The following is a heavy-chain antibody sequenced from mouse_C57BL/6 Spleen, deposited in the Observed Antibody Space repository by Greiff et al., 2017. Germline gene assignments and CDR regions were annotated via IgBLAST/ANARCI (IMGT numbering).Heavy chain of an antibody. V-gene: IGHV1-39*01. J-gene: IGHJ1*03. D-gene: IGHD1-1*01. CDR2: INPNYGTT. CDR1: GYSFTDYN. Sequence: VQLKQSGPELVKPGASVKISCKASGYSFTDYNMNWVKQSNGKSLEWIGVINPNYGTTSYNQKFKGKATLTVDQSSSTAYMQLNSLTSEDSAVYYCARNYYGSSYGYFDVWGTGTTVTVSS. CDR3: ARNYYGSSYGYFDV.